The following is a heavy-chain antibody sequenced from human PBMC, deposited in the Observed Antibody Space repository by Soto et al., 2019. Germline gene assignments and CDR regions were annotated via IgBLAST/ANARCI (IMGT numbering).Heavy chain of an antibody. CDR1: GGSISNSDSY. Sequence: SETLSLTCTVSGGSISNSDSYWVWIRQPPGKGLEWVGSIYYGGTTYYNPSLKSRVTISVDTSKNLFSLHLNSVTAADTAIYYCARRGLILMPIWGQGTLVTVSS. CDR3: ARRGLILMPI. V-gene: IGHV4-39*02. D-gene: IGHD2-8*01. J-gene: IGHJ3*02. CDR2: IYYGGTT.